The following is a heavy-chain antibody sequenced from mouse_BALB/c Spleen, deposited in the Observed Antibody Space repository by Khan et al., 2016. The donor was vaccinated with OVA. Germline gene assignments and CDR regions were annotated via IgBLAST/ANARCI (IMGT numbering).Heavy chain of an antibody. CDR2: ISGDSSTI. J-gene: IGHJ2*01. CDR1: GFTFSSYG. CDR3: ATSYYYGYYFDY. D-gene: IGHD1-1*01. V-gene: IGHV5-17*02. Sequence: EVQLVESGGGLVQPGGSRKLSCAASGFTFSSYGMHWVRQAPEKGLEWVAYISGDSSTIYYADTVKGRFTISRDNTKKTLFLPMTRLLSADTAMYSCATSYYYGYYFDYWGPGTTLTVSS.